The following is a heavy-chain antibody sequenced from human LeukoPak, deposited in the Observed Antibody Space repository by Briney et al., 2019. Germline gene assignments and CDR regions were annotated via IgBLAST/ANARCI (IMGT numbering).Heavy chain of an antibody. J-gene: IGHJ4*02. D-gene: IGHD6-13*01. V-gene: IGHV3-33*06. CDR1: GFTFSSYG. Sequence: GGSLTLSCAASGFTFSSYGMHWVRQAPGKGLEWVAVIWYGGSNKYYADSVKGRFTISRHNSQNTLYLQMNSLRAEDTAVYYCAKELAAAGIFDYWGQGTLVTVSS. CDR3: AKELAAAGIFDY. CDR2: IWYGGSNK.